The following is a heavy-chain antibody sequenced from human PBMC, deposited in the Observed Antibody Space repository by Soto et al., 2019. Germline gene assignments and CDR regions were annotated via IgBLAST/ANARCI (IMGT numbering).Heavy chain of an antibody. CDR3: ARDRGAHF. CDR2: IYYSGSA. CDR1: GGSIYNYF. Sequence: PSETLSLTCTVSGGSIYNYFWTWIRQPPGKGLEWIGCIYYSGSAYYNPSLKSRVTMSVDTSKNQFSLKLSSVTAADTAVYYCARDRGAHFWGQGALVTVSS. V-gene: IGHV4-59*01. D-gene: IGHD4-17*01. J-gene: IGHJ4*02.